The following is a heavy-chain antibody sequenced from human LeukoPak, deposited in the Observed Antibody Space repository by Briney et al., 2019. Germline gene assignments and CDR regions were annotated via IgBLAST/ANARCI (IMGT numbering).Heavy chain of an antibody. V-gene: IGHV3-30*03. CDR2: ILYDGSNK. J-gene: IGHJ4*02. CDR1: GFTFSSYG. CDR3: ARDGVPIGGYFDY. Sequence: GSLRLSCAASGFTFSSYGMHWVRQAPGKGLEWVAVILYDGSNKYYGDSVKGRFTISRDNSKNTLYLQVNSLRAEDTAVYYCARDGVPIGGYFDYWGQGTLVTVSS. D-gene: IGHD3-10*01.